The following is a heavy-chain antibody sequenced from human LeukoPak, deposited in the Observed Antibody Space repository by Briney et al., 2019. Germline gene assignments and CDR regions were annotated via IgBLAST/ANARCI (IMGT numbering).Heavy chain of an antibody. CDR1: GGSISCYY. D-gene: IGHD6-19*01. CDR3: ARDPGSSGYWYFDL. V-gene: IGHV4-59*01. Sequence: SETLSLTCTVSGGSISCYYWSWIRQPPGKGLEWMGNLYYSGSTNYNPSLKSRVTISVDTSKNQFSLGLSSVPAVDTAVYYCARDPGSSGYWYFDLWGRGTLVTVSS. CDR2: LYYSGST. J-gene: IGHJ2*01.